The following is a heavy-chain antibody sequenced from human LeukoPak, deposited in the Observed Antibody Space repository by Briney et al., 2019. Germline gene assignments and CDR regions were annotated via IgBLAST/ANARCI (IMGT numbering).Heavy chain of an antibody. J-gene: IGHJ4*02. D-gene: IGHD3-16*02. CDR3: ARDESITFGGVIVMLDYFDY. CDR1: GFTFSSYG. Sequence: GGSLRLSCAASGFTFSSYGMHWVCQAPGKGLEWVAVIWYDGSNKYYADSVKGRFTISRDNSKNTLYLQMNSLRAEDTAVYYCARDESITFGGVIVMLDYFDYWGQGTLVTVSS. CDR2: IWYDGSNK. V-gene: IGHV3-33*01.